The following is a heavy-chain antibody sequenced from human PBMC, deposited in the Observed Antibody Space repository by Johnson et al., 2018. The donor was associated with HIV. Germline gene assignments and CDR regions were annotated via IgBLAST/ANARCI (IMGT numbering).Heavy chain of an antibody. J-gene: IGHJ3*02. CDR3: ARDSSTTDVAFDI. CDR2: ISYDGSNK. V-gene: IGHV3-30*04. Sequence: QVQLVESGGGVVQPGRSLRLSCAASGFTFSSYAMHWVRQAPGKGLEWVAVISYDGSNKYSADSVKGRFTISRDNAKNSLYLQMNSLRGEDTAVYYCARDSSTTDVAFDIWGQGTMVTVSS. D-gene: IGHD1-14*01. CDR1: GFTFSSYA.